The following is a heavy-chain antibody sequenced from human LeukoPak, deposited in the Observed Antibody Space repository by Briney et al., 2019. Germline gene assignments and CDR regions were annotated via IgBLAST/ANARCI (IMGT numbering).Heavy chain of an antibody. V-gene: IGHV3-33*01. D-gene: IGHD3-10*01. CDR3: ARDPTRQGVIRYYFDY. CDR2: IWYDGSNK. CDR1: GFTFSSYG. J-gene: IGHJ4*02. Sequence: GGSLRLSCAASGFTFSSYGMHWVRQAPGKGLEWVAVIWYDGSNKYYADSVKGRFTISRDNSKNTLYLQMNSLRAEDTAVYYCARDPTRQGVIRYYFDYWGQRTLVTVSS.